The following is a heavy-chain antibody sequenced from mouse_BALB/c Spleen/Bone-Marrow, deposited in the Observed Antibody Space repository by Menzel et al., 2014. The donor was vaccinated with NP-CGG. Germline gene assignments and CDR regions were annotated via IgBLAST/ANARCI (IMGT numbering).Heavy chain of an antibody. Sequence: EVKLMESGGGLVQPGGSLKLSRAASGFDLSRYWMSWVRQAPGKGLEWIGEINPDSSTINYTPSLKDKFIISRDNAKNTLYLRLNKVRSEDTALYYCARLDYYGYLNYWGQGTTLTVSS. CDR3: ARLDYYGYLNY. CDR2: INPDSSTI. J-gene: IGHJ2*01. V-gene: IGHV4-1*02. CDR1: GFDLSRYW. D-gene: IGHD1-1*01.